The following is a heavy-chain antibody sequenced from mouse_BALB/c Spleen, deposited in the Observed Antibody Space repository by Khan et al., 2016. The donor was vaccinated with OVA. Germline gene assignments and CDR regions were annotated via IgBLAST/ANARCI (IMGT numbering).Heavy chain of an antibody. CDR1: GFTFSSYA. CDR3: ASPLYYYGSSYVDY. D-gene: IGHD1-1*01. Sequence: EVKLVESGGGLVKPGGSLKLSCAASGFTFSSYAMSWVRQTPEKRLEWVASISSGGSTYYPDSVKGRFTISRDNARNILYLQMSSLRSEETAMYYCASPLYYYGSSYVDYWGQGTTLTVSS. V-gene: IGHV5-6-5*01. J-gene: IGHJ2*01. CDR2: ISSGGST.